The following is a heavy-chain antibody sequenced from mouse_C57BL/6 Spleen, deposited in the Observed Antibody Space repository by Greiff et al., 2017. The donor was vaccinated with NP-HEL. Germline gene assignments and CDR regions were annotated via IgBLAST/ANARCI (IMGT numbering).Heavy chain of an antibody. V-gene: IGHV1-64*01. CDR3: ATTTVVAHYYAMDY. D-gene: IGHD1-1*01. CDR2: IHPNSGST. J-gene: IGHJ4*01. CDR1: GYTFTSYW. Sequence: QVQLQQPGAELVKPGASVKLSCKASGYTFTSYWMHWVKQRPGQGLEWIGMIHPNSGSTNYNEKFKSKATLTVDKSSSTAYMQLSSLTSEDSAVYYWATTTVVAHYYAMDYWGQGTSVTVSS.